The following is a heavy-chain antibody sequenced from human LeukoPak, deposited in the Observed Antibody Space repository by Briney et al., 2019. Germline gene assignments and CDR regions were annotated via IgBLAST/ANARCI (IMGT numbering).Heavy chain of an antibody. V-gene: IGHV3-7*01. J-gene: IGHJ6*03. CDR1: GFTFSSYW. CDR2: IKQDGSEK. D-gene: IGHD2-15*01. Sequence: GGSLRLSCAASGFTFSSYWMSWVRQAPGKGLEWVANIKQDGSEKYYVDSVKGRFTIYRDNAKNSLYLQMNSLRAEDTAVYYCAKRFRYCSGGSCYTGTGANYYYYYMDVWGKGTTVTVSS. CDR3: AKRFRYCSGGSCYTGTGANYYYYYMDV.